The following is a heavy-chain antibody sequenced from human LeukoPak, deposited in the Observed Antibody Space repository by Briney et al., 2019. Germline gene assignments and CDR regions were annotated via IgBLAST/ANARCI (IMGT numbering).Heavy chain of an antibody. CDR2: INPDSGGT. D-gene: IGHD1-26*01. CDR1: GYTFTGYY. J-gene: IGHJ4*02. CDR3: ATMGATNFDH. Sequence: GASVKVSCKASGYTFTGYYIYWVRQAPGQGPQWMGWINPDSGGTKYAQKFQGRVTMTRDTSISTAYMEVSRLRSDDTAVYYCATMGATNFDHWGQGTLVTVSS. V-gene: IGHV1-2*02.